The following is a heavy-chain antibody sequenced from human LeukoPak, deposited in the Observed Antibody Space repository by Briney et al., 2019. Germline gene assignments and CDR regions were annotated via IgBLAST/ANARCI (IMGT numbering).Heavy chain of an antibody. Sequence: GGSLRLSCAASGFTVSSNYMSWVRQAPGKGLEWVSVIYSGGSAYYADSVKGRSTISRDNSKNTLYLQMNSLRAEDTAVYYCAREDMVHNAFDIWGQGTMVTVSS. J-gene: IGHJ3*02. D-gene: IGHD3-10*01. CDR3: AREDMVHNAFDI. CDR2: IYSGGSA. CDR1: GFTVSSNY. V-gene: IGHV3-66*01.